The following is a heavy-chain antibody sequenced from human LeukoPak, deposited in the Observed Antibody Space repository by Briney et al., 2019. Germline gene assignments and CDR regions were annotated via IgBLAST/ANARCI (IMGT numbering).Heavy chain of an antibody. CDR1: GFTFTNYA. D-gene: IGHD3-22*01. Sequence: QPGGSLRLSCATSGFTFTNYAMSWVRQAPGKGLEWVANIKEDGSEKYYVDSVKGRFTISKDNAKNSLYLQMNSLRAEDTAVYYCVRDQLDSSGRRSDYWGQGTLVTVSS. V-gene: IGHV3-7*01. J-gene: IGHJ4*02. CDR2: IKEDGSEK. CDR3: VRDQLDSSGRRSDY.